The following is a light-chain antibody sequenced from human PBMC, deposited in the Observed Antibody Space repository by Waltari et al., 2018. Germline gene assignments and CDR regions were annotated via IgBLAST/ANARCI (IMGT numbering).Light chain of an antibody. CDR2: DTS. V-gene: IGKV3-20*01. Sequence: EIVLTQSPGTLSLSPGERATLSCRASQSVGRSLAWYQRKPGQAPRLLSYDTSNRATGIPERFSGSGSVTDFSLTISRLEPEDFAVYYCQMYVRLPVTFGQGTKVEIK. CDR3: QMYVRLPVT. J-gene: IGKJ1*01. CDR1: QSVGRS.